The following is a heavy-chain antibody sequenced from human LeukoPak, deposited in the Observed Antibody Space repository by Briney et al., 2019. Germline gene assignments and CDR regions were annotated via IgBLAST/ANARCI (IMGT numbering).Heavy chain of an antibody. CDR3: AKDLIGYCSSTSCDDAFDI. J-gene: IGHJ3*02. CDR1: GFTFSSHA. D-gene: IGHD2-2*03. V-gene: IGHV3-23*01. CDR2: ISGSGTTT. Sequence: GRSLRLSXAASGFTFSSHAMSWVRQAPGKGLEWVSAISGSGTTTDYADSVKGRFTISRDNSKNTLYLQMNSLRAEDTAVYFCAKDLIGYCSSTSCDDAFDIWGRGTMVTVSS.